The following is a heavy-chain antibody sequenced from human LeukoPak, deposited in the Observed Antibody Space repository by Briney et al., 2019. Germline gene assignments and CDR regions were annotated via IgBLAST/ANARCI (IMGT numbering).Heavy chain of an antibody. D-gene: IGHD4-17*01. CDR2: IKQEGSEK. CDR1: GFTFSSYG. J-gene: IGHJ3*02. V-gene: IGHV3-7*01. CDR3: ALTTVTNLELDDAFDI. Sequence: GGSLRLSCAASGFTFSSYGMSWAGQAPGKGLDWVANIKQEGSEKYYVDSVKGRFTISRDNAKNSLYLQMNSLRAEDTAVYYCALTTVTNLELDDAFDIWGQGTMVTVSS.